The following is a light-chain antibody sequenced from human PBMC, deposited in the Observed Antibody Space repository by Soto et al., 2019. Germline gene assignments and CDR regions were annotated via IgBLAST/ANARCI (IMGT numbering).Light chain of an antibody. CDR2: VAS. V-gene: IGKV1-39*02. J-gene: IGKJ1*01. Sequence: DIHMTQSPSILSASVGDRVPITCRASQSISSYLNWYQQKPGKAPNLLIYVASSLQSEVPSRFSGSGSGTEFTLTISSLQSEDFTVYSCLQYHNLWAFGQGTKVDI. CDR1: QSISSY. CDR3: LQYHNLWA.